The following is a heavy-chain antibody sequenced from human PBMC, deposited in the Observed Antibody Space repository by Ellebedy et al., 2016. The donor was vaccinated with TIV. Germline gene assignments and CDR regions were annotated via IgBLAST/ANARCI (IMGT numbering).Heavy chain of an antibody. CDR1: GYSISSGSY. V-gene: IGHV4-38-2*01. D-gene: IGHD2/OR15-2a*01. J-gene: IGHJ3*02. Sequence: SETLSLTCAVSGYSISSGSYWGWIRQPPGKGLEWIGSIYHSGSTYYNPSLKRRVTIYMDTSRNQFSLRLTSVTAADTAVYYCATFRNLDGFDIWGQGKMVTVSS. CDR3: ATFRNLDGFDI. CDR2: IYHSGST.